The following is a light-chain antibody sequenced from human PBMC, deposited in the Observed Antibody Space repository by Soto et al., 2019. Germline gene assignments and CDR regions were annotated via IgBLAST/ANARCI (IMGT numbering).Light chain of an antibody. J-gene: IGKJ2*01. CDR2: KAS. V-gene: IGKV1-13*02. Sequence: IRMTRPPSSLSPSGGDGLTITPRASQDVSNYLNWYQQKPGRAPKVLIYKASTLESGVPSRFSGSGSGTEFTLTISSLEPDDFATYYCQQYDSYPYTFGQGTKVDI. CDR1: QDVSNY. CDR3: QQYDSYPYT.